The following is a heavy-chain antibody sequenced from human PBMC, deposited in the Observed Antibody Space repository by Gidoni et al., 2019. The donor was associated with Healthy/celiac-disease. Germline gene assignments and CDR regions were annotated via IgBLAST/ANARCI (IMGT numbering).Heavy chain of an antibody. D-gene: IGHD1-26*01. CDR2: LYSNDEK. Sequence: QVTLKASGPVLVKLTETLTLPCTVSGFSLSNARMGVSWIRQPPGKALEWLAHLYSNDEKSYSTSLKSRLTISKDTSKSQVVLTMTNMDPVDTATYYCARIYSGYVDYWGQGTLVTVSS. V-gene: IGHV2-26*01. J-gene: IGHJ4*02. CDR3: ARIYSGYVDY. CDR1: GFSLSNARMG.